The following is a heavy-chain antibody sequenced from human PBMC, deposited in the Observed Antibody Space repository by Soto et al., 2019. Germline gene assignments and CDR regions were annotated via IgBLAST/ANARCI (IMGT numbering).Heavy chain of an antibody. CDR3: VRPLPSGRNYGLDV. Sequence: GGSLRLSCAASGLTVSNAYMAWVRQAPGKGLEWVSVIYDNGTTYYADSVKGRFTTSRDTSTNTLSLQMDSLRAEDTAVYYCVRPLPSGRNYGLDVWGQGTTVTVSS. CDR2: IYDNGTT. V-gene: IGHV3-53*01. J-gene: IGHJ6*02. CDR1: GLTVSNAY. D-gene: IGHD3-10*01.